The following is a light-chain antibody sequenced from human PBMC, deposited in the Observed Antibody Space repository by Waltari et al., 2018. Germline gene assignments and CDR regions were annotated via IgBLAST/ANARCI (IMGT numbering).Light chain of an antibody. Sequence: QSALTQPPSASGSPGQSVSISCTGSSRDVGGYNYVSWYQHHPGKAPKLMIYGVDKRPSGVPDRFSCSKSGNTASLTVSGLQAEDEADYFCASYASTRKVFGGGTKLTVL. CDR1: SRDVGGYNY. V-gene: IGLV2-8*01. CDR3: ASYASTRKV. J-gene: IGLJ3*02. CDR2: GVD.